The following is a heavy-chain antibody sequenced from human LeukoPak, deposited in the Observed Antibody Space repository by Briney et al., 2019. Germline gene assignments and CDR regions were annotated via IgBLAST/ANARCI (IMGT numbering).Heavy chain of an antibody. CDR2: INHSGSI. CDR1: GGSFSGYY. V-gene: IGHV4-34*01. J-gene: IGHJ6*02. Sequence: SETLSLTCAVYGGSFSGYYWSWIRQPPGKGLEWIGEINHSGSINYNPSLKSRVTISVDTSKNQFSLKLSSVTAADTAVYYCARGLMDTAMVRSDGMDVWGQGTTVTVSS. D-gene: IGHD5-18*01. CDR3: ARGLMDTAMVRSDGMDV.